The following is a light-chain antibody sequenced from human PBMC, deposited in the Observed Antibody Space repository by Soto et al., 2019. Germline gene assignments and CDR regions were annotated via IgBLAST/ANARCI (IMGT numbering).Light chain of an antibody. CDR1: QSVRSNF. J-gene: IGKJ4*01. V-gene: IGKV3-20*01. CDR3: QQADSFPLT. CDR2: GAS. Sequence: EIVLTQSPGTLSLSPGERATLSCRASQSVRSNFLAWYQQKPGQAPRLLIYGASNRATGIPDRFSGSGSGTDFTLTITRLEPEDFAMYYCQQADSFPLTFGGGTKVEI.